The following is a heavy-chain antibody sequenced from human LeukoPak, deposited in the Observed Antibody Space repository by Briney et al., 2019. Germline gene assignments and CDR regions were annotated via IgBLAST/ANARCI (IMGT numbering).Heavy chain of an antibody. CDR3: PRGRRITIFVAPYYLDV. CDR2: FNSGGSST. CDR1: VFIFSSCW. J-gene: IGHJ6*03. D-gene: IGHD3-3*01. V-gene: IGHV3-74*01. Sequence: GCSMILSCAAGVFIFSSCWMHWLRQAAGERLLWVSRFNSGGSSTSYADSVKRRFTITRDTPKNPLYLQMNSLSGEATAVYYCPRGRRITIFVAPYYLDVWGKGTTVTVSS.